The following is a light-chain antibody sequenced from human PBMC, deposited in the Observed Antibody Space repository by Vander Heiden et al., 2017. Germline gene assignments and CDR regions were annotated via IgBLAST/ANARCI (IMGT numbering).Light chain of an antibody. CDR3: SSYTSSATFV. V-gene: IGLV2-14*01. CDR1: SRDVGYYNF. CDR2: DVS. Sequence: QSALTQPASVSGSPGQSITISCTGTSRDVGYYNFVSWYQQNPGKAPKLRIYDVSNRPSGVSNRFSGSKSGNTASLTISGLQAEDEADDYCSSYTSSATFVCGTGTKV. J-gene: IGLJ1*01.